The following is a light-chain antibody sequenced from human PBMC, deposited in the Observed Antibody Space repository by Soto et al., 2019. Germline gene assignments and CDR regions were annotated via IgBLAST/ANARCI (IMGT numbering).Light chain of an antibody. V-gene: IGLV2-14*01. CDR3: TSYASGSSHVV. CDR1: SSDIGGYDY. CDR2: DVN. Sequence: QSVLTQPGSVSGSPGQSITLSYTGTSSDIGGYDYVSWYQRHPGKPPKLIIYDVNNRPSGVSHRFSGSKSGNTDSLTSSGLQAEDEADYYCTSYASGSSHVVFGGGTKLTVL. J-gene: IGLJ2*01.